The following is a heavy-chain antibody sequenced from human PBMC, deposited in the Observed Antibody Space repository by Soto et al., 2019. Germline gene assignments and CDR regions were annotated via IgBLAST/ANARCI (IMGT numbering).Heavy chain of an antibody. CDR3: AGVRYFDWLLYNFYY. CDR1: GGSISSYY. Sequence: SETLSLTCTVSGGSISSYYWSWIRQPPGKGLEWIGYIYYSGSTNYNPSLKSRVTISVDTSKNQFSLKLSSVTAADTAVYYCAGVRYFDWLLYNFYYWGQGTLVTVSS. V-gene: IGHV4-59*01. J-gene: IGHJ4*02. CDR2: IYYSGST. D-gene: IGHD3-9*01.